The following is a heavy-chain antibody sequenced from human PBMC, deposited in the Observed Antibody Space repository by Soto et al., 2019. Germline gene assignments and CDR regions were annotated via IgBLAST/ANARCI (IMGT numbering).Heavy chain of an antibody. V-gene: IGHV3-74*01. Sequence: WGSLRLSCEASGFSIVDYWICWVRQAPGEGLVWVSCINGDASSTTYADSVKGRFTISRDDAKNTVYLQMTSLRAEDTAVYFCARDRSYAMEVWGQGTRVTVSS. CDR2: INGDASST. CDR1: GFSIVDYW. J-gene: IGHJ6*02. CDR3: ARDRSYAMEV.